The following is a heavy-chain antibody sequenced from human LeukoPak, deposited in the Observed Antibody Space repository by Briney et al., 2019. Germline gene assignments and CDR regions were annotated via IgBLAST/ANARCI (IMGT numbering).Heavy chain of an antibody. CDR3: ATSRFSGGLGRFDP. D-gene: IGHD3-10*01. J-gene: IGHJ5*02. Sequence: SETLSLTCAVYGGSFSGYYWSWIRQPAGKGLEWIGRIYTSGSTIYNPSLESRVTISVDTSKNQVSLKLTSVTAADTALYYCATSRFSGGLGRFDPWGQGTLVTVSS. CDR2: IYTSGST. V-gene: IGHV4-59*10. CDR1: GGSFSGYY.